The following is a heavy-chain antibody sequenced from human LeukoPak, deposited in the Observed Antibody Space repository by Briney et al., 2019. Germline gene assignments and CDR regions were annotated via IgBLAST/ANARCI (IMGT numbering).Heavy chain of an antibody. V-gene: IGHV1-18*01. D-gene: IGHD2-2*01. CDR1: GYTFTSYG. CDR2: ISAYNGNT. Sequence: GASVKVFCMSYGYTFTSYGISWLRQAPGQGVEWIGWISAYNGNTNYSQKLQGRVTITTDTSTSTAYMELRSLRSDDTAVYYCARTNLGYCSSTSCYYLGGYDYCGQGTLVTVSA. CDR3: ARTNLGYCSSTSCYYLGGYDY. J-gene: IGHJ4*02.